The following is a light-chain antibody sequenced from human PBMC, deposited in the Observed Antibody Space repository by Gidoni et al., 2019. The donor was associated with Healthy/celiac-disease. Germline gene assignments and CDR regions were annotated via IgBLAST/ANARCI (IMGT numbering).Light chain of an antibody. CDR2: KDS. J-gene: IGLJ2*01. Sequence: SYDLTQQPAVSVSPGRTARITCSGDALPKHYAYWYQQKPGQAPVLVIYKDSERPSGIPERFSGSSSGTTVTLTISGVQAEDEADYYCPSADSSGTYVVFGGGTKLTVL. CDR3: PSADSSGTYVV. CDR1: ALPKHY. V-gene: IGLV3-25*03.